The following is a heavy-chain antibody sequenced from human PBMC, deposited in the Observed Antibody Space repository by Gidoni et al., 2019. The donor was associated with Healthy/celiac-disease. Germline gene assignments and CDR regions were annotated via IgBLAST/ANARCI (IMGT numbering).Heavy chain of an antibody. CDR2: ISSSSSYI. V-gene: IGHV3-21*01. Sequence: EVQLVESGGGLVKPGGSLRLSCAASGFTFSRYSMNWVRQAPGKGLEWVSSISSSSSYIYYADSVKGRFTISRDNAKNSLYLQMNSLRAEDTAVYYCGRGTGGYYYYYGMDVWGQGTTVTVSS. J-gene: IGHJ6*02. CDR3: GRGTGGYYYYYGMDV. CDR1: GFTFSRYS. D-gene: IGHD1-1*01.